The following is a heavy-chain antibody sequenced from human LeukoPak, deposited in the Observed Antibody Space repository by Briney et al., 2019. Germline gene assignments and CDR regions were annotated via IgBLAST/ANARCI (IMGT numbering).Heavy chain of an antibody. CDR2: ISSNSRTV. V-gene: IGHV3-48*04. CDR3: ARGGGYCSSTSCQGIAFDI. D-gene: IGHD2-2*01. CDR1: GFTFNYFG. J-gene: IGHJ3*02. Sequence: GGSLRLSCAVSGFTFNYFGMNWVRQAPGKGLEWVSYISSNSRTVDYADSVKGRFTISRDNAKNTLYLQMNSLRAEDTAVYYCARGGGYCSSTSCQGIAFDIWGQGTMVTVSS.